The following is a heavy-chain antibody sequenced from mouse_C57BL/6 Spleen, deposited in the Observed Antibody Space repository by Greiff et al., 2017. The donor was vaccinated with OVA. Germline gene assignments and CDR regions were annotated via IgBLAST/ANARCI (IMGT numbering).Heavy chain of an antibody. CDR1: GFSLTSYG. Sequence: VKLMESGPGLVQPSQSLSITCTVSGFSLTSYGVHWVRQSPGKGLEWLGVIWSGGSTDYNAAFISRLSISKDNSKSQVFFKMNSLQTDDTSIYYCAQGCSSYLYAMDYWGQGTSVTVSS. D-gene: IGHD1-1*01. V-gene: IGHV2-2*01. J-gene: IGHJ4*01. CDR3: AQGCSSYLYAMDY. CDR2: IWSGGST.